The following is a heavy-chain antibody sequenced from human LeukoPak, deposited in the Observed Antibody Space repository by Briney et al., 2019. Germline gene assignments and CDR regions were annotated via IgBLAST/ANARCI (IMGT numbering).Heavy chain of an antibody. CDR1: GFTFSSYA. CDR2: ISGGGGST. V-gene: IGHV3-23*01. Sequence: GGSLRLSCAASGFTFSSYAMTWVRQAPGKGLEWVSTISGGGGSTYYADSVKGRFTISRDNSKDTLYLQMNSLRAEDTALYYCYCSGTFEIAYYWGQGTLVTVSS. J-gene: IGHJ4*02. D-gene: IGHD2-15*01. CDR3: YCSGTFEIAYY.